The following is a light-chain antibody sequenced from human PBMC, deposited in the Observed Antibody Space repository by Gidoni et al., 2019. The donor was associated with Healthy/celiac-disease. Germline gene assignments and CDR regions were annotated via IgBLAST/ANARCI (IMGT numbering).Light chain of an antibody. CDR3: QQSYSTPEYT. V-gene: IGKV1-39*01. CDR1: QSISSY. J-gene: IGKJ2*01. Sequence: DIKMTQSTSSLSASVGDRVTITCRASQSISSYLNWYQQKPGKAPKLLIYAASSLQSGVPSRFSGSGSGTDFTLTISSLQPEDFATYYCQQSYSTPEYTFXQXTKLEIK. CDR2: AAS.